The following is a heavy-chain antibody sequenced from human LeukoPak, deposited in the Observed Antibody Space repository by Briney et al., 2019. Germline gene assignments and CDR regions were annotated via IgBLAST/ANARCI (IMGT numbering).Heavy chain of an antibody. Sequence: GGSLRLSCAASGFTFSSYTMNWVRQAPGKGLEWVSSISSSSSYIYYADSVKGRLTISRDNAKNSLYLQMDSLRAEDTALYYCARAPITSPFYFDYWGQGTLVTVSS. CDR3: ARAPITSPFYFDY. D-gene: IGHD2-2*01. CDR1: GFTFSSYT. CDR2: ISSSSSYI. J-gene: IGHJ4*02. V-gene: IGHV3-21*04.